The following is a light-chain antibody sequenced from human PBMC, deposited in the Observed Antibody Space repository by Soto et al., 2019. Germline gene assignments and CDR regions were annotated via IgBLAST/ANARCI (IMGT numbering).Light chain of an antibody. V-gene: IGKV3-15*01. J-gene: IGKJ1*01. Sequence: IVMTQSPATLSVSPGERATLSCRASQSVSSNFAWYQQKPGQAPRLLIYDASTRATGIPARLSGSGSGTEFTLTISSLQSEDFAVYYCQQYNNWPRTFGQGTKVDIK. CDR3: QQYNNWPRT. CDR1: QSVSSN. CDR2: DAS.